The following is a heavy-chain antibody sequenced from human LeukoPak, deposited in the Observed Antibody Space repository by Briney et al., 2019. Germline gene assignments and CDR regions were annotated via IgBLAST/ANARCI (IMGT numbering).Heavy chain of an antibody. CDR3: AREPPPLDSSTYYYSMDV. D-gene: IGHD2/OR15-2a*01. Sequence: PGGSLRLSCAASGFIFSKYWMNWVRQAPGKGLEWVANIKQDGSEKYYVDSVRGRFTISRDNAKNSLYLQVNSLRAEDTAMYYCAREPPPLDSSTYYYSMDVRGKGTTVTVSS. V-gene: IGHV3-7*01. CDR1: GFIFSKYW. J-gene: IGHJ6*03. CDR2: IKQDGSEK.